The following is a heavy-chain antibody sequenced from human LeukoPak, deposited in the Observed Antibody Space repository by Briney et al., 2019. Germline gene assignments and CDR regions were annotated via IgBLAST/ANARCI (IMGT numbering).Heavy chain of an antibody. V-gene: IGHV3-23*01. CDR3: ASFYYGSGSHLDY. Sequence: QPGGSLRLSCAASGFTFSNSALSWVRQAPGKGLEWVSDISGSGGSTYYADSVKGRFTISRDNSKNTLYPQMNSLRAEDTAVYYCASFYYGSGSHLDYWGQGTLVTVSS. CDR1: GFTFSNSA. J-gene: IGHJ4*02. CDR2: ISGSGGST. D-gene: IGHD3-10*01.